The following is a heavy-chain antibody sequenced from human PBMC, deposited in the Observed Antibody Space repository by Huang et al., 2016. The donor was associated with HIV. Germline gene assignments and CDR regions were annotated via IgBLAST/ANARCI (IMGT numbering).Heavy chain of an antibody. CDR3: ARDLWLRDLYYYYYMDV. D-gene: IGHD5-12*01. V-gene: IGHV3-30-3*01. CDR2: ISNEGSNK. J-gene: IGHJ6*03. CDR1: RFTFSNYA. Sequence: QVQLVESGGGVVQPGRSLSLSCAASRFTFSNYAMHWVRQAPGKGWEWVAVISNEGSNKYYADSVKGRFTISRDNSKNTLYLQMNSLRAEDTAVYDCARDLWLRDLYYYYYMDVWGKGTTVTVSS.